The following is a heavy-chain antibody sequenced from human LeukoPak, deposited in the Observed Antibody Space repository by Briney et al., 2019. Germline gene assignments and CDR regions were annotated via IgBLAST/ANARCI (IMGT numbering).Heavy chain of an antibody. V-gene: IGHV1-18*01. CDR3: ARAPAPYCSSTSCLLYYYYYYYMDV. CDR1: GYTFTSYG. Sequence: ASVKVSCKASGYTFTSYGISWVRQAPGQGLEWMGWISAYNGNTNYAQKLQGRVTMTTDTSTSTAYMELSSLRSEDTAVYYCARAPAPYCSSTSCLLYYYYYYYMDVWGKGTTVTVSS. CDR2: ISAYNGNT. J-gene: IGHJ6*03. D-gene: IGHD2-2*01.